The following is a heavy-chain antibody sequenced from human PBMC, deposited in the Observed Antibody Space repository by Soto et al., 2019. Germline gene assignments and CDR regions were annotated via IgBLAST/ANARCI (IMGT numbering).Heavy chain of an antibody. D-gene: IGHD3-10*01. J-gene: IGHJ5*02. V-gene: IGHV3-74*01. CDR2: IINDGSET. Sequence: EVQLVESGDGLFQPGGSLRLSCAASGFTLRDHWMHWVRQAPGKGLVWLARIINDGSETDYADSVKGRFIISRDNAKNTVYLQMNSLTVEDTGIYYCGRDYFSSGNPWSQGTLVTVSS. CDR3: GRDYFSSGNP. CDR1: GFTLRDHW.